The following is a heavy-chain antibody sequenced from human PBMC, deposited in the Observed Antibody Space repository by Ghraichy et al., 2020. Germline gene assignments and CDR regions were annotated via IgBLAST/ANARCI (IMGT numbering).Heavy chain of an antibody. D-gene: IGHD3-3*01. CDR2: TYDDGRI. CDR3: AFYLVGGSGRGS. V-gene: IGHV4-31*03. Sequence: SETLSLTCSVSGGSMNSGSFHWCWIRQHPGRGLEWIGQTYDDGRIYYNPSLNSRATISVDTSKNQFTLKLDSVTAADTAIYFCAFYLVGGSGRGSWGQGTLVTVSS. J-gene: IGHJ5*02. CDR1: GGSMNSGSFH.